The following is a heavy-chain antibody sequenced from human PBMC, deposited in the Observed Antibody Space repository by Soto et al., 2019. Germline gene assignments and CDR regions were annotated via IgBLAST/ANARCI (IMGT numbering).Heavy chain of an antibody. Sequence: SETLSVTCNVSSGSGSSSSYHWGWIRQPPGKGLEWIGSIYYSGTTYYNPSLKSRVTISVDTSKNQFSLKLSSVTAADTAVYYCARSISVAMDFWGQGTLVTVS. CDR1: SGSGSSSSYH. CDR2: IYYSGTT. CDR3: ARSISVAMDF. D-gene: IGHD6-19*01. V-gene: IGHV4-39*01. J-gene: IGHJ4*02.